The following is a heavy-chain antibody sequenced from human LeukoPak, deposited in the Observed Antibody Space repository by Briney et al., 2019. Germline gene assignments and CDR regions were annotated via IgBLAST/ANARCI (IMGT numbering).Heavy chain of an antibody. CDR2: ISYDGSNK. J-gene: IGHJ4*02. V-gene: IGHV3-30*18. CDR3: AKDGYYNPYGDYVDY. CDR1: GFTFSSYG. D-gene: IGHD4-17*01. Sequence: PGRSLRLSCAASGFTFSSYGMHWVRQAPGKGLEWVAVISYDGSNKYYADSVKGRFTISRDNSKNTLYLQMNSLRAEDTAVYYCAKDGYYNPYGDYVDYWGQGTLVTVSS.